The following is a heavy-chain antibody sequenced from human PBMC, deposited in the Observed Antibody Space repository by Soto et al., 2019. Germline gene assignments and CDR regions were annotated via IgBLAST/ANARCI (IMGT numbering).Heavy chain of an antibody. CDR3: ASISLEWLFSSDYYYYYYGMDV. J-gene: IGHJ6*02. CDR1: GYTFTSYG. V-gene: IGHV1-18*04. CDR2: ISAYNGNT. Sequence: QVQLVQSGAEVKKPGASVKVSCKASGYTFTSYGISWVRQAPGQGLEWMGWISAYNGNTNYAQKLQGRVTMTTDTSTSTAYMELRSLRSDDTAVYYCASISLEWLFSSDYYYYYYGMDVWGQGTTVTVSS. D-gene: IGHD3-3*01.